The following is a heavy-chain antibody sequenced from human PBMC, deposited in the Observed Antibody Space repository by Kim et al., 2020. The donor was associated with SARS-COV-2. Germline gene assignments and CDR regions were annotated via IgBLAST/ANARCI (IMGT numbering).Heavy chain of an antibody. CDR1: GGSISSGGYY. D-gene: IGHD3-10*01. Sequence: SETLSLTCTVSGGSISSGGYYWSWIHQHPGKGLEWIGYIYYSGSTYYNPSLKSRVTISVDTSKNQFSLKLSSVTAADTAVYYCARAPKVREVRGQRFAYGRGDGGQGTTVTVSS. CDR2: IYYSGST. J-gene: IGHJ6*02. V-gene: IGHV4-31*03. CDR3: ARAPKVREVRGQRFAYGRGD.